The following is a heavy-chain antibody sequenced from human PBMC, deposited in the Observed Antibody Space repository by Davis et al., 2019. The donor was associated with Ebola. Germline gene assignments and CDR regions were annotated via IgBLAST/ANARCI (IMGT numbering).Heavy chain of an antibody. CDR1: GGSISSGDYY. V-gene: IGHV4-39*07. CDR2: INHSGST. J-gene: IGHJ4*02. Sequence: PSETLSLTCTVSGGSISSGDYYWSWIRQPPGKGLEWIGEINHSGSTNYNPSLKSRVTISVDTSKNQFSLKLSSVTAADTAVYYCARGWGKTDFDWGQGTLVTVSS. CDR3: ARGWGKTDFD. D-gene: IGHD7-27*01.